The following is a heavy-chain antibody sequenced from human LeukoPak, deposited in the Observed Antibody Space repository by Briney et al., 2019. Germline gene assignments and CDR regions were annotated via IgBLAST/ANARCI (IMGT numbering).Heavy chain of an antibody. J-gene: IGHJ4*02. Sequence: WESLRLSCAASGFTFSFYTMNWVRQAPGKGLEWVSSISKSGYIVYAESVKGRFTTSRDNAKDTLYLQMDSLRAEDTAIYYCARDGPLSRNDRYAYESWGQGTLLPV. D-gene: IGHD3-16*01. CDR1: GFTFSFYT. V-gene: IGHV3-21*01. CDR3: ARDGPLSRNDRYAYES. CDR2: ISKSGYI.